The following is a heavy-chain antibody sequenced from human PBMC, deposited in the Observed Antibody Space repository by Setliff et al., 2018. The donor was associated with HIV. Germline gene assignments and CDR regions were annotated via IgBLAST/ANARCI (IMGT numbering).Heavy chain of an antibody. V-gene: IGHV6-1*01. CDR1: GDSVSSNSAA. J-gene: IGHJ4*02. CDR3: ARGSYGGVLL. CDR2: TYYRSKWYY. Sequence: SQTLSLTCAISGDSVSSNSAAWDWIRQSPARGLEWLGRTYYRSKWYYNYAVSVKSRITINPDTSKNQFSLQLNSLTPEDTAVYYCARGSYGGVLLWCQGTLVTVSS. D-gene: IGHD2-2*01.